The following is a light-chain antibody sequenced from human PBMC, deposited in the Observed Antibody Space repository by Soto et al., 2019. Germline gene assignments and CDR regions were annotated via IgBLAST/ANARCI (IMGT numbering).Light chain of an antibody. V-gene: IGLV2-14*01. Sequence: QSALTQPASVSGSPGQSITISCTGTSSDVGGYNYVSWYQQHPGKAPKLMIYEVSNRPSGVSNRFSGSKSGNTASLTISGSQAEDEAEYYCCSYGKVFGNGTKVTVL. CDR1: SSDVGGYNY. CDR2: EVS. CDR3: CSYGKV. J-gene: IGLJ1*01.